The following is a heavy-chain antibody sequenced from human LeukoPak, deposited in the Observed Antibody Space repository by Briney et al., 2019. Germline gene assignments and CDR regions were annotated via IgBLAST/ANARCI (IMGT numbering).Heavy chain of an antibody. CDR2: IKQDGSEK. J-gene: IGHJ4*02. V-gene: IGHV3-7*01. Sequence: PGGSLRLSCEASGFTFSTYWMSWVRQAPGKGLEWVANIKQDGSEKYYVDSVKGRFTISRDNAKNSLYLQMNSLRAEDTAMYYCARDSAGNDYWGQGTLDTVSS. CDR1: GFTFSTYW. D-gene: IGHD6-13*01. CDR3: ARDSAGNDY.